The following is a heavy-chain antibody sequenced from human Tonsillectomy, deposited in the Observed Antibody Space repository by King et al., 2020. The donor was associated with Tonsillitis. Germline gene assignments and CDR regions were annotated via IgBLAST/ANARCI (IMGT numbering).Heavy chain of an antibody. J-gene: IGHJ6*02. CDR1: GFTFSSYG. CDR2: IWYDGRIQ. CDR3: ARDLVSYYGMYV. V-gene: IGHV3-33*01. D-gene: IGHD2-8*02. Sequence: QLVQSGGGVVQPGRSLRLSCAASGFTFSSYGMHWVRQAPGKGLEWVAVIWYDGRIQYYADSVKGRFTISRDNSRNTLYLQMNSLRAEDTAVYYCARDLVSYYGMYVWGQGTTVTVSS.